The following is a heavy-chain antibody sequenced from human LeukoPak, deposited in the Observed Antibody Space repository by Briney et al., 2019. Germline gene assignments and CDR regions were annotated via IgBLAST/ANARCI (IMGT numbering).Heavy chain of an antibody. CDR1: GGSISSGGYY. Sequence: PSQTLSLTCTVSGGSISSGGYYWSWIRQPPGKGLEWIGYIYHSGSTYYNPSLKSRVTISVDRSKNQFSLKLSSVTAADTAVYYCARDVGRRGTRYYFDYWGQGTLVTVSS. CDR3: ARDVGRRGTRYYFDY. CDR2: IYHSGST. D-gene: IGHD1-1*01. J-gene: IGHJ4*02. V-gene: IGHV4-30-2*01.